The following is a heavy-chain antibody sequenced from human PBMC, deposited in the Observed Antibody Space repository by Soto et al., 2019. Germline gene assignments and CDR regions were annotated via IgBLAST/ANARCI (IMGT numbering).Heavy chain of an antibody. CDR1: GGSFSGYY. J-gene: IGHJ3*02. Sequence: SETLSLTCAVYGGSFSGYYWSWIRQPPGKGLEGSGEINHRGSTNYNPSRKRRVTISVDTSKNQFSLKLSSVPAADPAVYYCARGRRVRGLIPDAFDIWGQGTMVTVS. CDR3: ARGRRVRGLIPDAFDI. D-gene: IGHD3-10*01. V-gene: IGHV4-34*01. CDR2: INHRGST.